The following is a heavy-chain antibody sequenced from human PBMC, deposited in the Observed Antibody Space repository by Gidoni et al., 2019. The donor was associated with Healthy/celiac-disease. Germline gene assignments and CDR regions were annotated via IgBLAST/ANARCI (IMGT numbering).Heavy chain of an antibody. CDR2: ISSSSSTI. CDR3: ARVDTAMVYYYYYGMDV. V-gene: IGHV3-48*02. D-gene: IGHD5-18*01. CDR1: VFPFPSYS. J-gene: IGHJ6*02. Sequence: EVQLVASGGGLVQPGGSLRLSCAASVFPFPSYSMNWVRQAPGKGLEWVSYISSSSSTIYYADSVKGRFTISRDNAKNSLYLQMNSLRDEDTAVYYCARVDTAMVYYYYYGMDVWGQGTTVTVSS.